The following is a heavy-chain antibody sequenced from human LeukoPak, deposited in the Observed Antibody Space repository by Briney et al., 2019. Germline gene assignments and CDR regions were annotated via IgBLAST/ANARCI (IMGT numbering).Heavy chain of an antibody. Sequence: ASVKVSCKASGYTVTSYYMHWVREAPGQGLEWRGIINPSGGSTSYAQRFQGRVTMTRDTSTSTVYMELSSLSSEYTAVYYCARDPEYCSSTSCYPYNWFAPWGQGTLVTVSS. CDR1: GYTVTSYY. CDR2: INPSGGST. V-gene: IGHV1-46*01. CDR3: ARDPEYCSSTSCYPYNWFAP. D-gene: IGHD2-2*01. J-gene: IGHJ5*02.